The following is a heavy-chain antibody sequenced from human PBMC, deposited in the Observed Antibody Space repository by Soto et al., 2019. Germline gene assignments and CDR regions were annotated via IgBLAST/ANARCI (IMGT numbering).Heavy chain of an antibody. Sequence: GGSLRLSCAASGFTFSSYAMHWVRQAPGKGLEWVAVISYDGSNKYYADSVKGRFTISRDNSKNTLYLQMNSLRAEDTAVYYCAREVATTDYFDYWGQGTLVTASS. J-gene: IGHJ4*02. CDR3: AREVATTDYFDY. CDR2: ISYDGSNK. CDR1: GFTFSSYA. D-gene: IGHD5-12*01. V-gene: IGHV3-30-3*01.